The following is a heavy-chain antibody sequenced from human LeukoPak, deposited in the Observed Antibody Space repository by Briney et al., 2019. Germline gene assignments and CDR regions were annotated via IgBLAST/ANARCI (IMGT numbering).Heavy chain of an antibody. Sequence: ASVKVSCTASGYTFSDYGISWVRQAPGQGLEWLAWIGAYNGNRKYAQRLQGRVTVTTDTFMSTAYMELRSLRSDDTAVYYCARSYSTRDGFDPWGQGTLISVSS. D-gene: IGHD2-2*01. V-gene: IGHV1-18*01. CDR2: IGAYNGNR. CDR3: ARSYSTRDGFDP. J-gene: IGHJ5*02. CDR1: GYTFSDYG.